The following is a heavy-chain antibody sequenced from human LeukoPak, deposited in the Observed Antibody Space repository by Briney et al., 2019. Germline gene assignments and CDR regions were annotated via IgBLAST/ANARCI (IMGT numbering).Heavy chain of an antibody. CDR2: IDPSDSYT. CDR3: ARHAKAYGSSCDY. CDR1: GYSFTTYW. D-gene: IGHD6-13*01. Sequence: GESLNISCKGSGYSFTTYWISWVRQMPGKGLEWMGRIDPSDSYTNYSPSFQGHVTISADKSFSTAYLQWTGLKASDTAMYYCARHAKAYGSSCDYWGQGTLVTVSS. V-gene: IGHV5-10-1*01. J-gene: IGHJ4*02.